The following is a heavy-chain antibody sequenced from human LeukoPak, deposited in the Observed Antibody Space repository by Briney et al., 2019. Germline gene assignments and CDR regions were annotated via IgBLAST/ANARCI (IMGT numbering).Heavy chain of an antibody. J-gene: IGHJ4*02. Sequence: GGSLRLSCAASGFTVSSIYMSWIPQAPGKGLEWVSLIYTGGTTYYADSVKSRFTISRDNSKNTVYLQMNSLRAGDTAVYYCARCRGDCPIDYWGQGTLVTVSS. D-gene: IGHD2-21*02. CDR3: ARCRGDCPIDY. CDR2: IYTGGTT. CDR1: GFTVSSIY. V-gene: IGHV3-53*01.